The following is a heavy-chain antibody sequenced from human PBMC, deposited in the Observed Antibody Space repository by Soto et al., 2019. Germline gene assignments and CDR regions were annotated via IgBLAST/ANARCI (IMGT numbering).Heavy chain of an antibody. CDR3: AGTTSHQWYYLDV. J-gene: IGHJ6*03. CDR2: TYYRSRWYN. V-gene: IGHV6-1*01. D-gene: IGHD1-7*01. Sequence: PSQTLSLTCAISGDSVSSNSAAWNWIRLSPSRGLEWLARTYYRSRWYNDYAVSVRSRITVNPDTSKNQFSLQLTSVTPEDTAVYYCAGTTSHQWYYLDVWGKATTVT. CDR1: GDSVSSNSAA.